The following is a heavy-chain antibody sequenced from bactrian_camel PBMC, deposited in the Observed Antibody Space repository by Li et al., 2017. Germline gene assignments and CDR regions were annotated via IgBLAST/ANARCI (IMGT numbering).Heavy chain of an antibody. CDR3: AADPISPCCGTWYRGSFNS. CDR1: GYTYSTSC. CDR2: IYSHDEKT. D-gene: IGHD6*01. Sequence: VQLVESGGGAVQAGGSLRLSCKVSGYTYSTSCMGWFRQAPGKEREGVAVIYSHDEKTTYADSVKDRFTISRDGAMMTLYLQMNDLKPEDTAMYYCAADPISPCCGTWYRGSFNSWGQGTQVTVS. V-gene: IGHV3S26*01. J-gene: IGHJ4*01.